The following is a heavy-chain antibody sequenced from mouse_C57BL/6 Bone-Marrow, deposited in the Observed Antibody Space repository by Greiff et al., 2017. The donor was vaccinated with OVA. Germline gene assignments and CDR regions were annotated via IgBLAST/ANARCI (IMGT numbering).Heavy chain of an antibody. V-gene: IGHV1-5*01. D-gene: IGHD1-1*01. CDR1: GYTFTSYW. CDR2: IYPGNSDT. CDR3: TRSQYYGSSAWFAY. Sequence: VQLQQSGTVLARPGASVKMSCKTSGYTFTSYWMHWVKQRPGQGLEWIGAIYPGNSDTSYNQKFKGKAKLTAVTSTSTAYMELSSLTNEDSAVYYCTRSQYYGSSAWFAYWGQGTLVTVSA. J-gene: IGHJ3*01.